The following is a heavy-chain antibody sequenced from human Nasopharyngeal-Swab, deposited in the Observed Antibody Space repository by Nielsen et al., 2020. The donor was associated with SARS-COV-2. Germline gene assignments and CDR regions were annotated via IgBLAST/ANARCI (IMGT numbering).Heavy chain of an antibody. CDR1: GFTFSNYG. CDR3: AREGIVGATKLDY. Sequence: GGSLRLSCAASGFTFSNYGIHWVRQAPGKGLEWVAVIWYDGSNKYYADSVKGRFTISRDNSKNTLYLQMNSLRAEDTAVYYCAREGIVGATKLDYWGQGTLGTVSS. V-gene: IGHV3-33*01. D-gene: IGHD1-26*01. J-gene: IGHJ4*02. CDR2: IWYDGSNK.